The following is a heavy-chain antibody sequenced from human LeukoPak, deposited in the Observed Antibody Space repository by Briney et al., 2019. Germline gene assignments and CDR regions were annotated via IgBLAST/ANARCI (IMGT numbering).Heavy chain of an antibody. D-gene: IGHD3-10*01. CDR1: GFTFSSNG. Sequence: GSLRLSCAASGFTFSSNGMSWVRQAPGKGLEWVSSISGPGRSTYYADSVKGRFTISRDNSKNTIYLQMNSLRVEDTAVYYCAKDRMVRGVEDYWGQGTLVTVSS. J-gene: IGHJ4*02. CDR3: AKDRMVRGVEDY. V-gene: IGHV3-23*01. CDR2: ISGPGRST.